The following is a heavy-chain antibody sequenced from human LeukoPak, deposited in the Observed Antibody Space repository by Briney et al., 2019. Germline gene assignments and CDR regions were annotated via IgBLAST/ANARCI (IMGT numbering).Heavy chain of an antibody. D-gene: IGHD2-21*02. CDR3: ARGRLSYCGGDCYSGYFDY. J-gene: IGHJ4*02. V-gene: IGHV5-51*01. Sequence: GESLQISCKGSGYSFTSYWIGWVRQMPGKGLEWMGIIYPGDSDTRYSPSFQGQVTISADKSISTAYLQWSSLKASDTAMYYCARGRLSYCGGDCYSGYFDYWGQGTLVTVSS. CDR1: GYSFTSYW. CDR2: IYPGDSDT.